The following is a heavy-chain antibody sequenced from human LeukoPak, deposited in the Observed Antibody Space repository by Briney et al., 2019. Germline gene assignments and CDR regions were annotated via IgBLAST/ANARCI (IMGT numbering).Heavy chain of an antibody. CDR1: GFTFSSYS. CDR2: IRYDGSNK. J-gene: IGHJ4*02. CDR3: ARAHDRFDY. V-gene: IGHV3-30*02. D-gene: IGHD1-1*01. Sequence: GGSLRLSCAASGFTFSSYSMNWVRQAPGKGLEWVAFIRYDGSNKYYADSVRGRFTISRDNSKNTVYLQMNSLRAEDTAVYYCARAHDRFDYWGQGTLVTVSS.